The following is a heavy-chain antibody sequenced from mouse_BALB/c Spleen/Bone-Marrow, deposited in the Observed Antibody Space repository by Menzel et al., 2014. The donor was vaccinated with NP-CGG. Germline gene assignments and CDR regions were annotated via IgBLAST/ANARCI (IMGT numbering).Heavy chain of an antibody. CDR1: GFTFSSFG. CDR2: ISSGSSTI. Sequence: EVMLVESGGGLVQPGGSRKLSCAASGFTFSSFGMHWVRQAPEKGLEWVAYISSGSSTIYYADTVKGRFTISRDNPKNTLFLQMTSLRSEDTAMYYCPRSLITTATYYFDYWGQGTTLTVSS. D-gene: IGHD1-2*01. J-gene: IGHJ2*01. V-gene: IGHV5-17*02. CDR3: PRSLITTATYYFDY.